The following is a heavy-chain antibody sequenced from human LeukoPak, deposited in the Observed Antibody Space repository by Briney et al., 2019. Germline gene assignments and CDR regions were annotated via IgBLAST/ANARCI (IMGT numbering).Heavy chain of an antibody. CDR3: ARQRWLQYIDY. J-gene: IGHJ4*02. V-gene: IGHV3-21*01. CDR2: ISSSSGYI. D-gene: IGHD5-24*01. Sequence: PGGSLRLSCAASGFTFSSYSMNWVRQAPGKGLEWVSSISSSSGYIYYADSVKGRFTISRDNAKNSLYLQMNSLRAEDTAVYYCARQRWLQYIDYWGQGTLVTVSS. CDR1: GFTFSSYS.